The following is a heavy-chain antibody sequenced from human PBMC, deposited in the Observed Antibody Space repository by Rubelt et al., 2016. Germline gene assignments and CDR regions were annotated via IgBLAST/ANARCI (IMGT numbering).Heavy chain of an antibody. J-gene: IGHJ4*02. Sequence: GFTFNNYWVNWVRQAPGKGLEWVANIKQDGSEKYYVDSVKGRFTISRDNAKNSLYLQMNSLRAEDTAVYYCASDFYYNSSNYYGGLDYWGQGILVTVSS. D-gene: IGHD3-22*01. CDR2: IKQDGSEK. CDR3: ASDFYYNSSNYYGGLDY. CDR1: GFTFNNYW. V-gene: IGHV3-7*01.